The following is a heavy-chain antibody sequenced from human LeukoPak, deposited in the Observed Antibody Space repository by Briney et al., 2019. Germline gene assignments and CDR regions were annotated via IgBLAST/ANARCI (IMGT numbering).Heavy chain of an antibody. CDR2: IYSSGTT. CDR1: GASISSSSYY. Sequence: SETLSLTCTVSGASISSSSYYWTWIRQPAGKGLEWIGRIYSSGTTTYNPSLKSRVAMSVDTSRNQFSLKLSSVTAADTAVYYCARVSPIAVAGSSYYYAMDVWGQGTTVTVSS. V-gene: IGHV4-61*02. J-gene: IGHJ6*02. D-gene: IGHD6-19*01. CDR3: ARVSPIAVAGSSYYYAMDV.